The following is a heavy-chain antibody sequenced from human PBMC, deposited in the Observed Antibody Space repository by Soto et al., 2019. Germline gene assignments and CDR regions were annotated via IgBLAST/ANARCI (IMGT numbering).Heavy chain of an antibody. Sequence: SETLSLTCAVYGGTFSGYYWSWIRQPLGKGLEWIGEINHSGSTNYNPSLKSRVTISVDTSKNQFSLKLSSVTAADTAVYYCARLGITIFGVVSRWFDPWGQGTLVTVPQ. D-gene: IGHD3-3*01. J-gene: IGHJ5*02. CDR1: GGTFSGYY. V-gene: IGHV4-34*01. CDR2: INHSGST. CDR3: ARLGITIFGVVSRWFDP.